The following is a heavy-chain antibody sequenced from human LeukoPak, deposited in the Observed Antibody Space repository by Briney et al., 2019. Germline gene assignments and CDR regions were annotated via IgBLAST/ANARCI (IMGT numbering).Heavy chain of an antibody. J-gene: IGHJ4*02. V-gene: IGHV3-23*01. CDR3: AKPKDNSLYCFDY. D-gene: IGHD1-20*01. CDR2: ISGSGGST. CDR1: VGSFRSYN. Sequence: GGSLRLSCAASVGSFRSYNMCRVRQAGGKGLEWVSAISGSGGSTYYADSVKGRFTISRDNSKNTLYLQMSSLRAEDTAAYYLAKPKDNSLYCFDYWGQGTLVTVSS.